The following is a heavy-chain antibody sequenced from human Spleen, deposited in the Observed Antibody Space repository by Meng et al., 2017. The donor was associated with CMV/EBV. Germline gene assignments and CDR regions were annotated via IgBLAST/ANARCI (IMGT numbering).Heavy chain of an antibody. CDR3: ASLYFDFWSVGDYYYYGMDV. CDR2: IYYDGST. CDR1: GGSISSTSYF. D-gene: IGHD3-3*01. V-gene: IGHV4-39*07. J-gene: IGHJ6*02. Sequence: SETLSLTCTVSGGSISSTSYFWGWIRQPPGKGLEWVGNIYYDGSTYYNPSLMSRVTISADTSRNQFSLRLSSVTAADAAAYYCASLYFDFWSVGDYYYYGMDVWGQGTTVTVSS.